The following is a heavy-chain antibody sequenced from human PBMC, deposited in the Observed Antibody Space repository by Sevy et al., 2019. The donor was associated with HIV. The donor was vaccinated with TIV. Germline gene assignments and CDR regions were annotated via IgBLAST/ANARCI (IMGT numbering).Heavy chain of an antibody. CDR3: AITCPIVGATLINNAEYFQH. D-gene: IGHD1-26*01. J-gene: IGHJ1*01. V-gene: IGHV4-4*07. Sequence: SETLSLTCTVSGGSISSYYWSWIRQPAGKGLEWIGRIYTSGSTNYNPSLKSRVTMSVDTSKNQFSLKLSSVTAADTAVYYCAITCPIVGATLINNAEYFQHWGQGTLVTVSS. CDR2: IYTSGST. CDR1: GGSISSYY.